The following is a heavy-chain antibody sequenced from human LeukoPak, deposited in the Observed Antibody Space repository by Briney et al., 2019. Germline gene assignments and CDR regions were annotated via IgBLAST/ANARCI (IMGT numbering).Heavy chain of an antibody. CDR3: AKDTAATGEFDY. J-gene: IGHJ4*02. D-gene: IGHD6-13*01. V-gene: IGHV3-7*03. CDR2: INKDGSEK. Sequence: GGSLRLSCAASGFTFSNYWMTWVRQAPGKGLEWVANINKDGSEKNYVDSVKGRFTISRDNAKNSLYLQINSLRADDTAVYYCAKDTAATGEFDYWGQGTLVTASS. CDR1: GFTFSNYW.